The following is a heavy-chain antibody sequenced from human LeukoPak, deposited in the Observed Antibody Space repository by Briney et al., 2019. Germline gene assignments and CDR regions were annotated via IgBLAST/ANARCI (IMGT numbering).Heavy chain of an antibody. Sequence: SVKVSCKASGGTFSSYAIIWVRQAPGQGLEWMGGIIPIFGTANYAQKFQGRVTITADESTSTAYMELSSLRSEDTAVYYCARAGYCGGDCYSDYWGQGTLVTVSS. CDR1: GGTFSSYA. J-gene: IGHJ4*02. D-gene: IGHD2-21*01. V-gene: IGHV1-69*13. CDR3: ARAGYCGGDCYSDY. CDR2: IIPIFGTA.